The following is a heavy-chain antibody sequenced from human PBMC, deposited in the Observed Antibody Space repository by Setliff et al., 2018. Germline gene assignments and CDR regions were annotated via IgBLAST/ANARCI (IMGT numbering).Heavy chain of an antibody. CDR3: ARNWVTAQHYYYGMDV. CDR1: GFTVSSNY. V-gene: IGHV3-66*01. CDR2: IYSGGST. Sequence: GGSLRLSCAASGFTVSSNYMSWVRQAPGKGLEWVSVIYSGGSTYYADSVKGRFTISRDNSKNTLYLQMNSLRAEDTAVYYCARNWVTAQHYYYGMDVWGQGTTVTVSS. D-gene: IGHD2-21*02. J-gene: IGHJ6*02.